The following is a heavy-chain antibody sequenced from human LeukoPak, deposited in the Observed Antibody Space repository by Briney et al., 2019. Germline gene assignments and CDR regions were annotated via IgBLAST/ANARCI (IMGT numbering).Heavy chain of an antibody. J-gene: IGHJ6*02. Sequence: SVKVSCKASGYTFTSYGISWVRQAPGQGLEWMGRIIPILGIANYAQKFQGRVTITADKSTSTAYMELSSLRSEDTAVYYCAREKGIAAAADYYYGMDVWGQGTTVTVSS. CDR3: AREKGIAAAADYYYGMDV. D-gene: IGHD6-13*01. V-gene: IGHV1-69*04. CDR1: GYTFTSYG. CDR2: IIPILGIA.